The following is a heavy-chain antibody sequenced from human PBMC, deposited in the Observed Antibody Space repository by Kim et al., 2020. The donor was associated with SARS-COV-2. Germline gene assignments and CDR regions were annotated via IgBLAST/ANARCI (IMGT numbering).Heavy chain of an antibody. Sequence: GGSLRLSCAVSGFIFSNYGMHWVRQAPGKGLEWVAVIWYDEKSEYYADSVRGRFTISRDNSKDTVYLQMNSLRAEDTAVYYCARALYYSTADAFDIWGQG. CDR3: ARALYYSTADAFDI. D-gene: IGHD2-2*01. J-gene: IGHJ3*02. CDR2: IWYDEKSE. CDR1: GFIFSNYG. V-gene: IGHV3-33*01.